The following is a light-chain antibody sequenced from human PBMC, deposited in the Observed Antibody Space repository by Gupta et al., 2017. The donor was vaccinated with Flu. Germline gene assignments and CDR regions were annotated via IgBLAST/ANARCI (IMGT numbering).Light chain of an antibody. CDR2: EDS. CDR1: NIESKS. V-gene: IGLV3-21*02. CDR3: QVWDTSSDPAYV. Sequence: GNNIESKSVPWYRQRPGQAPVLVVYEDSDRPSGIPERLSGSNSGNTATLTITRVEAGDEADYYCQVWDTSSDPAYVFGTGTKVTVL. J-gene: IGLJ1*01.